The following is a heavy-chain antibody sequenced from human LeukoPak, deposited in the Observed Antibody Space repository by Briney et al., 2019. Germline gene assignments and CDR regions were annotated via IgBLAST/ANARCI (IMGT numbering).Heavy chain of an antibody. CDR2: MNPNSGNT. CDR1: GYTFTSYD. D-gene: IGHD3-10*01. Sequence: ASVKVSCKASGYTFTSYDINWVRQATGQGLEWMGWMNPNSGNTGYAQKFQGRVTMTRNTSISTAYMELSSLRSEDTAVYYCAGGRITMVRGVIRDYYYYYVDVWGKGTTVTISS. CDR3: AGGRITMVRGVIRDYYYYYVDV. V-gene: IGHV1-8*01. J-gene: IGHJ6*03.